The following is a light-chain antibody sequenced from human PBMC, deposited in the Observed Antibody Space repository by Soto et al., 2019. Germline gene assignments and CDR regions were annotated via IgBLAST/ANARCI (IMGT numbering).Light chain of an antibody. Sequence: IVLTQSPVTLSLSPGERATLSCRASQSVSTFLAWYQQKPGQAPRLLIYDASNRASGIPARFSGSGSGTDFTLTISSLEPEDFAAYYCQQRINWPRTFGQGTKVDI. CDR2: DAS. J-gene: IGKJ1*01. CDR1: QSVSTF. V-gene: IGKV3-11*01. CDR3: QQRINWPRT.